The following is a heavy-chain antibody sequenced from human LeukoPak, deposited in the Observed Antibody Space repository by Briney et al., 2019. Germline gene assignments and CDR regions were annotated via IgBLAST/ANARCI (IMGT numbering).Heavy chain of an antibody. CDR1: GFTFSSYA. CDR2: ISGSGGST. CDR3: ARGEEYLSYFDY. J-gene: IGHJ4*02. Sequence: PSGGSLRLSCAASGFTFSSYAMSWVRQAPGKGLEWVSAISGSGGSTYYADSVKGRFTISRDNAKNSLYLQVNSLRAEDTAVYFCARGEEYLSYFDYWGQGTLVTVSS. V-gene: IGHV3-23*01. D-gene: IGHD6-6*01.